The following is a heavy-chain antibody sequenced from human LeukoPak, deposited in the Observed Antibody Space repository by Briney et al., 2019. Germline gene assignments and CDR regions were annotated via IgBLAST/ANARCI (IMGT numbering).Heavy chain of an antibody. D-gene: IGHD6-13*01. CDR2: ISAGCGRT. V-gene: IGHV3-23*01. Sequence: GGSLRLSCAASGFTFSNFAMSWVRQAPGKGLEWVSDISAGCGRTYYADFVKGRFTISRDNSKNTMYLQMNSLRAEDTAVYYCAKGPYSTSWYGYFDYWDQGTLVTVSS. J-gene: IGHJ4*02. CDR3: AKGPYSTSWYGYFDY. CDR1: GFTFSNFA.